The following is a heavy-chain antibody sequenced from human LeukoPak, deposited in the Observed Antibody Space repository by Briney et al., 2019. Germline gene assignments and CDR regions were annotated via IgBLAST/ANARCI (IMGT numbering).Heavy chain of an antibody. CDR1: GGSISSGDYY. CDR2: IYYSGST. V-gene: IGHV4-30-4*01. Sequence: SETLSLTCTVSGGSISSGDYYWSWIRQPPGKGLEWIGYIYYSGSTYYNPSLKSRLTMSVDTSKNQFSLKLSSVTAADTAVYYCAAYCSGGSCRLPYFDYWGQGTLVTVSS. J-gene: IGHJ4*02. D-gene: IGHD2-15*01. CDR3: AAYCSGGSCRLPYFDY.